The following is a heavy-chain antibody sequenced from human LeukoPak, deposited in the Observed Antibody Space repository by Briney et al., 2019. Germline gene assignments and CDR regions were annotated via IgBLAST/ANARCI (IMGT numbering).Heavy chain of an antibody. Sequence: ASVKVSCKASGYTFTGYYMHWVRQAPGQGLEWMGWINPNSGGTNYAQKLQGRVTMTRDTSISTAYMELSRLRSDDTAVYYCARDYRVGSYYDILTGYYISGGFDYWGQGTLVTVSS. J-gene: IGHJ4*02. CDR2: INPNSGGT. V-gene: IGHV1-2*02. CDR3: ARDYRVGSYYDILTGYYISGGFDY. D-gene: IGHD3-9*01. CDR1: GYTFTGYY.